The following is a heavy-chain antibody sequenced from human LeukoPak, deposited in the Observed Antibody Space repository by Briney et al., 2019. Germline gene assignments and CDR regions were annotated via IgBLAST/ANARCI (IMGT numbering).Heavy chain of an antibody. CDR2: IYYSGST. CDR1: GGSISSGVYY. Sequence: SQTLSLTGTVSGGSISSGVYYWSWIRQHPGKGLDRTGYIYYSGSTYYNPSLKSRVTISVDTSKNQFSLKLSSVTAADTAVYYCARVPRGCGGDCAWFDPWGQGTLVTVSS. CDR3: ARVPRGCGGDCAWFDP. D-gene: IGHD2-21*02. V-gene: IGHV4-31*03. J-gene: IGHJ5*02.